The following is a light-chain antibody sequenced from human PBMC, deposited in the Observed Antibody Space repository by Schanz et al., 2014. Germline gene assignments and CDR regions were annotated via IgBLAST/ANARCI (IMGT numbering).Light chain of an antibody. CDR3: QQTDTTPLK. CDR1: QNIDSY. Sequence: DIQMTQSPSSLSASIGDRVTITCRTSQNIDSYLNWYQHKPGKAPKVLIHSASSLQSGVPSRFSGSGSGTDFTLTISSLQPEDFATYYCQQTDTTPLKFGQGTKVEIK. J-gene: IGKJ1*01. CDR2: SAS. V-gene: IGKV1-39*01.